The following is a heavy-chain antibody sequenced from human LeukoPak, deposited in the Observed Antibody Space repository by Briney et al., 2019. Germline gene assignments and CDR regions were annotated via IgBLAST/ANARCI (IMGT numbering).Heavy chain of an antibody. Sequence: GGSLRLSCAASGFTLSSYAMSWVRQAPGKGLEWVSAISDSGNTYHADSVKGRFTISRDSSKNTLFLQMNRLRPEDAAVYYCAKAPVTTCRGAYCYPFDYWGQGTLVTVSP. CDR1: GFTLSSYA. CDR2: ISDSGNT. D-gene: IGHD2-21*01. J-gene: IGHJ4*02. V-gene: IGHV3-23*01. CDR3: AKAPVTTCRGAYCYPFDY.